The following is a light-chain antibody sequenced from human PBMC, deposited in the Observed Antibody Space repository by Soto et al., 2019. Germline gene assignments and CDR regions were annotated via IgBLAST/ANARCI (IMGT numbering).Light chain of an antibody. CDR3: QQFDNLPFT. CDR1: HDINNY. CDR2: DSS. V-gene: IGKV1-33*01. J-gene: IGKJ5*01. Sequence: DIQMTQSPSSLSASVGDRVTIICQASHDINNYLNWYQQKPGKAPKLLIYDSSNLEIGVPSRFSGSGYGTRFSFTISSLQPEDIATYYCQQFDNLPFTFGHWTRLEIK.